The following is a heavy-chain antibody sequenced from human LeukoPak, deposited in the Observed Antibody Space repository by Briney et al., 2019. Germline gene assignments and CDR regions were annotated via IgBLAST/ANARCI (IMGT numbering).Heavy chain of an antibody. CDR2: IYPGDSDT. CDR3: ARHHDKGVQRAFDI. V-gene: IGHV5-51*01. CDR1: GYTISTYW. D-gene: IGHD3-10*01. J-gene: IGHJ3*02. Sequence: GESLKISCKGSGYTISTYWIGWVRQVPGKGLEWMGIIYPGDSDTRDSPSFQGHVTMSADKSTAYLQWSSLKASDTGMYYCARHHDKGVQRAFDIWGQGTMVIVSS.